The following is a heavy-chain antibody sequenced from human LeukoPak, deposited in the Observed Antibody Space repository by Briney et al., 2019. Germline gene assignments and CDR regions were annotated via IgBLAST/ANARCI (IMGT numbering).Heavy chain of an antibody. D-gene: IGHD1-14*01. Sequence: GRSLRLSCAGSGFTFGGYGMHWFRQTPGKGLEWVAVIAYDGSRAFYADSVKGRFTISRDNSKNTMSVQMDDMRAEDTAVYYCTRYNNDHFDYWGQGTLVTVSS. V-gene: IGHV3-33*01. CDR1: GFTFGGYG. CDR3: TRYNNDHFDY. J-gene: IGHJ4*02. CDR2: IAYDGSRA.